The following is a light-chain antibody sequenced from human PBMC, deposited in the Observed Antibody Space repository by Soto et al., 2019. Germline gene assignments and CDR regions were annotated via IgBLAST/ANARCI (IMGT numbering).Light chain of an antibody. V-gene: IGKV3-20*01. CDR3: KQYYSSRT. CDR2: GGS. J-gene: IGKJ1*01. Sequence: EIVLTQSPGTVSLSPGERATLSCRARQSVGSKWLAWYQQKPGQAPRVLIYGGSNRATGIPDRFSGSGSGTDFTLTISRLDPEDFAVYYCKQYYSSRTFGQGTKVEMK. CDR1: QSVGSKW.